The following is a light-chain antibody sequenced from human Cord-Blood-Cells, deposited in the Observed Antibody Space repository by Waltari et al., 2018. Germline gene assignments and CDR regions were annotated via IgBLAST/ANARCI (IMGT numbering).Light chain of an antibody. J-gene: IGLJ3*02. CDR3: SSYTSSSTLV. CDR2: DVS. V-gene: IGLV2-14*03. CDR1: SSDVGGYNY. Sequence: QSALTQPASVSGSPGQSITISCSGTSSDVGGYNYVSWYQQHPGKAPKLMIYDVSKRPSGVSNRFSGSKSCNTASRTISGLQAEDEADYYCSSYTSSSTLVFGGGTKLTVL.